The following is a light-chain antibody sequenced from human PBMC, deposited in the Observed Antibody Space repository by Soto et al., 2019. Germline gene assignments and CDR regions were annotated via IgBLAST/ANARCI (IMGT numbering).Light chain of an antibody. V-gene: IGLV1-40*01. CDR3: QSYDSSLSHVV. J-gene: IGLJ2*01. Sequence: QSVLTQPPSVSGSPGQRVTIPCTGSSSNIGSYYDVHWYQQLPGTVPKLLIYGDNNRPSGVPDRVSGSKSGTSASLAITGLQAEDEADYYCQSYDSSLSHVVFGGGTKLTVL. CDR1: SSNIGSYYD. CDR2: GDN.